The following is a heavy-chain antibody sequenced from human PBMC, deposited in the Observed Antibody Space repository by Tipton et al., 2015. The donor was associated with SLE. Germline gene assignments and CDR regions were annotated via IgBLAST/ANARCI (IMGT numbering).Heavy chain of an antibody. CDR2: VSGSGGTP. D-gene: IGHD2-15*01. Sequence: SLRLSCAASGFTFSSFAMSWVRRAPGKGLEGVSVVSGSGGTPYYADSVKGRFAISRDNSKHTLFLQMNTLRVEDTAVYYCAREDIVVAREGFDPWGQGTLVTASS. CDR1: GFTFSSFA. CDR3: AREDIVVAREGFDP. J-gene: IGHJ5*02. V-gene: IGHV3-23*01.